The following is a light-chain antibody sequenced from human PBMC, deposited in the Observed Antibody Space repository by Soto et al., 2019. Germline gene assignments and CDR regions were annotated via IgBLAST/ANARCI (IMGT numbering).Light chain of an antibody. CDR3: QQYYSFPGT. CDR2: DAS. Sequence: IQMTQSPSTLPASVGDRVTITCRASQGISRWLAWYQQKPGKAPMLLIYDASTLESGVPSRFSGSGSGTEFTLSISSLQPDDFATFYCQQYYSFPGTFGQGTKVDIK. V-gene: IGKV1-5*01. CDR1: QGISRW. J-gene: IGKJ1*01.